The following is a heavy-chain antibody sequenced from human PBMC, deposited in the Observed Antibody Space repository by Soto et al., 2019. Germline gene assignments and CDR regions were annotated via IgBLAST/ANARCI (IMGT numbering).Heavy chain of an antibody. V-gene: IGHV3-33*01. Sequence: QAQLVESGGGVVQPGRSLRLSCAASGFTLSHYGMHWVRQAPGKGLEWVAAIWDDGRRKDYADSVKDRLFISRDNSKNTLYLQWDSVRPEDTVVYYCATWQGSLNFHYWGQGTLVTVSS. J-gene: IGHJ4*02. CDR2: IWDDGRRK. CDR3: ATWQGSLNFHY. CDR1: GFTLSHYG.